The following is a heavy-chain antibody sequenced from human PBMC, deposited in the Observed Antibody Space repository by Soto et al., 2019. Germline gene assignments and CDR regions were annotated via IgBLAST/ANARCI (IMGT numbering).Heavy chain of an antibody. CDR1: GFTVSSNY. V-gene: IGHV3-53*02. CDR3: ALTKGQYYYGSGSSYYFDY. J-gene: IGHJ4*02. Sequence: EVQLVETGGGLIQPGGSLRLSCAASGFTVSSNYMSWVRQAPGKGLEWVSVIYSGGSTYYADSVKGRFTISRDNSKNTLYLQMNSLRAEDTAVYYCALTKGQYYYGSGSSYYFDYWGQGTLVTVSS. D-gene: IGHD3-10*01. CDR2: IYSGGST.